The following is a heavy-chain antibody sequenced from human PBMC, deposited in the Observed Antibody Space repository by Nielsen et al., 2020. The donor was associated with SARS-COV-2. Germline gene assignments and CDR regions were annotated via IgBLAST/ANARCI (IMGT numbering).Heavy chain of an antibody. V-gene: IGHV3-23*01. Sequence: GESLKISCVGSGFIFSSYTMHWVRQAPGKGLEWVSGISGGGSTFYAESVRGRFTVSRENFRNTLYLEMNSLRVEGTALYYCASEVGGSYRDFDYWGQGILVTVSS. CDR1: GFIFSSYT. CDR3: ASEVGGSYRDFDY. CDR2: ISGGGST. D-gene: IGHD3-16*02. J-gene: IGHJ4*02.